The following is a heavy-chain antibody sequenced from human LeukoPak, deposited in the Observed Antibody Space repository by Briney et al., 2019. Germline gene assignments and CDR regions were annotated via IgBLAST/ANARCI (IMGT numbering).Heavy chain of an antibody. CDR3: ARERVQWLVSRASYYYYGMDV. CDR1: GYTFTGYY. J-gene: IGHJ6*02. D-gene: IGHD6-19*01. Sequence: ASVKVSCKASGYTFTGYYMHWVRQAPGQGLEWMGWINPNSGGTNYAQKFQGRVTMTRDTSISTAYMELSRLRSDDTAMYYCARERVQWLVSRASYYYYGMDVWGQGTTVTVSS. CDR2: INPNSGGT. V-gene: IGHV1-2*02.